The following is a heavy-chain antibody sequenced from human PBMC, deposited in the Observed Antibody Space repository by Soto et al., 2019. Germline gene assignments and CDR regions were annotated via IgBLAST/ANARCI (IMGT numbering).Heavy chain of an antibody. V-gene: IGHV3-23*01. D-gene: IGHD2-21*01. J-gene: IGHJ4*02. CDR2: VSIGVSYT. CDR1: GFTFSNFA. CDR3: AKWSRSDVY. Sequence: PGGSLRLSCAASGFTFSNFAMGWVRQAPGEGLEWVSSVSIGVSYTTYADSVRGRFTISRDNAKNTLDLQMNSLRAEDTAVYSCAKWSRSDVYWGRGTPVTVSS.